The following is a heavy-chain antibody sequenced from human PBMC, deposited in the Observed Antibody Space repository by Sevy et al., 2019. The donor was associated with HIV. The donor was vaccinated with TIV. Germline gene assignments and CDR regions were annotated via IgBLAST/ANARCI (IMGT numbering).Heavy chain of an antibody. J-gene: IGHJ4*02. CDR3: TPGKGAQSVFDY. Sequence: GGSLRLSCTASGFTFTDYAMNWVRQSPGKGLEWVAFFKRKADGGTLDHAASVKGRFTISRDDSKNIAYLQMNDLKTEDTGVYYWTPGKGAQSVFDYWGQGALVTVSS. V-gene: IGHV3-49*04. CDR2: FKRKADGGTL. CDR1: GFTFTDYA. D-gene: IGHD3-10*01.